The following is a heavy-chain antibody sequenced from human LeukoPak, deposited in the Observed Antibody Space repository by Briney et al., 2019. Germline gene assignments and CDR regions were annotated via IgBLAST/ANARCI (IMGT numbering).Heavy chain of an antibody. J-gene: IGHJ4*02. CDR1: GGSISSGSYY. D-gene: IGHD6-19*01. CDR2: IYTSGST. Sequence: TLSLTCTVSGGSISSGSYYWSWIRQPAGKGLEWIGRIYTSGSTNYNPSLKSRVTISVDTSKNQFSLKLSSVTAADTAVYYCARADPAVAGTDYWGQGTLVTVSS. V-gene: IGHV4-61*02. CDR3: ARADPAVAGTDY.